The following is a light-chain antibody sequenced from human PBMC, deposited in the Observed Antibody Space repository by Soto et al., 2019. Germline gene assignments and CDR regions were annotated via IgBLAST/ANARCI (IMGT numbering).Light chain of an antibody. Sequence: QSALTQPASVSGSPGQTITISCTGTSSDVGGYNYVSWYQQYAGKVPKLMLYNVINRPSGVSNRFSGSKSGNSASLTISGRPDEDEADYYCSAFAKSGAPIVFGGGTKLTVL. V-gene: IGLV2-14*03. CDR2: NVI. CDR1: SSDVGGYNY. CDR3: SAFAKSGAPIV. J-gene: IGLJ2*01.